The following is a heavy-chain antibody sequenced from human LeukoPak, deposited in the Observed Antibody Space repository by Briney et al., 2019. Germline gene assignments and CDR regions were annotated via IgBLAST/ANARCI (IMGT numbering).Heavy chain of an antibody. CDR1: GYTFTGYY. CDR3: ARRRTDYDILTGYPTSAHNWFDP. CDR2: INPNSGGT. D-gene: IGHD3-9*01. Sequence: ASVKVSCKASGYTFTGYYMHWVRQAPGQGLEWMGWINPNSGGTNYAQKFQGRVTMTRDTSISTAYMEPSRLRSDDTAVYYCARRRTDYDILTGYPTSAHNWFDPWGQGTLVTVSS. J-gene: IGHJ5*02. V-gene: IGHV1-2*02.